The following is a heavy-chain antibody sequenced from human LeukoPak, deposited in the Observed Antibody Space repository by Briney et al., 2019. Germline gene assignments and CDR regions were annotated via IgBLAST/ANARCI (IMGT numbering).Heavy chain of an antibody. Sequence: GSLRLSCAASGFTVSSNYMSWVRQAPGKGLEWVSVIYSGGSTYYADSVKGRFTISRDNSKDTLYLQMNSLRAEDTAVYYCARDLSGSYYFDYWGQGTLVTVSS. CDR2: IYSGGST. V-gene: IGHV3-53*01. D-gene: IGHD1-26*01. CDR3: ARDLSGSYYFDY. J-gene: IGHJ4*02. CDR1: GFTVSSNY.